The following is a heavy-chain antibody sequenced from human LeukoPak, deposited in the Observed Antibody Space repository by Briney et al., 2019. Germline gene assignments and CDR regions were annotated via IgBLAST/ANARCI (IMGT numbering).Heavy chain of an antibody. Sequence: GGSLRLSCAASEFTFTNYAMSWARQAPGGGLEWVSAISSSGAVTSYTNFGTGRFTISRDNSKNTVYLQMNSLTAEDTAIYYCARNRHDSARLPFDPWGQGTLVTVSS. CDR2: ISSSGAVT. CDR1: EFTFTNYA. CDR3: ARNRHDSARLPFDP. V-gene: IGHV3-23*01. D-gene: IGHD3-22*01. J-gene: IGHJ5*02.